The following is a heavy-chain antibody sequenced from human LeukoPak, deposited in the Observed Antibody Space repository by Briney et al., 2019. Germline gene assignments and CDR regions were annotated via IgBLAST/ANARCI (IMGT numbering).Heavy chain of an antibody. J-gene: IGHJ4*02. CDR2: ISSSSSYI. Sequence: GGSLRLSCAASGFTFSIYSMNWVRQAPGKGLEWVSSISSSSSYIYYADSVKVRFTISRDNAKNSLYLQMNSLRAEDRAVYYCARDMCSSTSCPRGGFDYWGQGTLVTVSS. CDR1: GFTFSIYS. D-gene: IGHD2-2*01. CDR3: ARDMCSSTSCPRGGFDY. V-gene: IGHV3-21*01.